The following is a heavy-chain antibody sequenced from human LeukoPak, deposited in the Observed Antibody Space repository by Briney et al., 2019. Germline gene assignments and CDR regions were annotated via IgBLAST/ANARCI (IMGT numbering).Heavy chain of an antibody. V-gene: IGHV1-2*02. CDR2: INPNSGGT. Sequence: GASVKVSCKASGYTFTGYYMHWVRQAPGQGLEWMGWINPNSGGTNYAQKFQGRVTMTRDTSISTAYMELSRLRSDDTAVYYCARSIVGASRKAFDIWGQGTMVTVSS. D-gene: IGHD1-26*01. CDR3: ARSIVGASRKAFDI. CDR1: GYTFTGYY. J-gene: IGHJ3*02.